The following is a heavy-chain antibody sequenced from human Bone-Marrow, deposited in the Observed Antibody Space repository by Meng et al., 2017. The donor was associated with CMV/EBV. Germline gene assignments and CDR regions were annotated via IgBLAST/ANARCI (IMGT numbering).Heavy chain of an antibody. CDR2: ISYDGSNK. CDR1: GFTFSSYG. D-gene: IGHD2/OR15-2a*01. V-gene: IGHV3-30*19. CDR3: ARDFSRMDV. J-gene: IGHJ6*02. Sequence: GESLKISCAASGFTFSSYGMHWVRRAPGKGLEWVAVISYDGSNKYYADSVKGRFTISRDNSKNTLYLQMNSLRAEDTAVYYCARDFSRMDVWGQGTTVTVSS.